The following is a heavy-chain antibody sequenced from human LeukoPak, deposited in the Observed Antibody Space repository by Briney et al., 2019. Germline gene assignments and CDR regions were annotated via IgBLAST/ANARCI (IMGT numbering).Heavy chain of an antibody. D-gene: IGHD4-17*01. CDR1: GGSISSYY. CDR2: IYYSGST. J-gene: IGHJ4*02. V-gene: IGHV4-59*01. Sequence: SETLSLTCTVSGGSISSYYWSWIRQPPGKGLEWIGYIYYSGSTNYIPSLKSRVTISVDTSKNQFSLKLSSVTAADTAVYYCARERAYGAVDYWGQGTLVTVSS. CDR3: ARERAYGAVDY.